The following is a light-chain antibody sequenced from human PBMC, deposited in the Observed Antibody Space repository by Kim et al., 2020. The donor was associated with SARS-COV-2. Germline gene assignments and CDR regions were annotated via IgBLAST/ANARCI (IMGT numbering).Light chain of an antibody. Sequence: ASVKVAGVLGSGGSSKAIARHQQEPDKGHRLLRKLNSDGSHSKGDGIPDRFAGASSGAERYLTISSRQSEDEADYYCQTWGTGIGVFGGGTQLTVL. CDR3: QTWGTGIGV. V-gene: IGLV4-69*01. J-gene: IGLJ3*02. CDR2: LNSDGSH. CDR1: SGGSSKA.